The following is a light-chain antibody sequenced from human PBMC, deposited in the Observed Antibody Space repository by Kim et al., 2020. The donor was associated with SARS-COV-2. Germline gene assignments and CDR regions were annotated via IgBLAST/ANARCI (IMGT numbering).Light chain of an antibody. J-gene: IGKJ4*01. CDR3: QQYGSSPRT. V-gene: IGKV3-20*01. CDR2: GAS. Sequence: LPGERVPPSCRARQSVSSSCLARNQQIPGQAPRLLIYGASSRATGIPDRFSGSVSGTDFTLTISRLEPEDFAVYYCQQYGSSPRTFGGGTKVDIK. CDR1: QSVSSSC.